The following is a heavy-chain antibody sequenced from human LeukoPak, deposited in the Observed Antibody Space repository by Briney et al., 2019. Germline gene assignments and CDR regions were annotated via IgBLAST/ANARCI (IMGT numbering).Heavy chain of an antibody. CDR3: ARGLGNPRLQNYDFWSGYYPLKYNWFDP. CDR1: GYTFTSYY. D-gene: IGHD3-3*01. Sequence: ASVTVSCKASGYTFTSYYMHWVRQAPGQGLEWMGIINPSGGSTNYAQKFQGRVTITRDTSTSTAYMELSSLRSEDTAVYYCARGLGNPRLQNYDFWSGYYPLKYNWFDPWGQGTLVTVSS. CDR2: INPSGGST. J-gene: IGHJ5*02. V-gene: IGHV1-46*01.